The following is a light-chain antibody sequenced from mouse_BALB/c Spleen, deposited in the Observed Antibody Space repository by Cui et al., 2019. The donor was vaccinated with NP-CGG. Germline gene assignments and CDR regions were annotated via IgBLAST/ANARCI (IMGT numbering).Light chain of an antibody. CDR2: GTN. Sequence: QAVVTQESAPTTSPGETVTLTCRSSTGAVITSNYANWVQEKPDHFFTGLIGGTNNRAPGVPARFSGSLIGDKAALTITGAQTEDEAIYFCALWYSNHWVFGGGTKLTVL. CDR3: ALWYSNHWV. CDR1: TGAVITSNY. V-gene: IGLV1*01. J-gene: IGLJ1*01.